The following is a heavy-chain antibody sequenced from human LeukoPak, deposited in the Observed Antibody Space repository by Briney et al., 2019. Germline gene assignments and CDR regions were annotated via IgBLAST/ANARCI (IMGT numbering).Heavy chain of an antibody. D-gene: IGHD6-13*01. J-gene: IGHJ4*02. CDR1: GFTFDDYG. CDR3: ARVRDTAAGTEGDFDY. Sequence: GGSLRLSCAASGFTFDDYGMSWVRQAPGKGLEWVSYISSSSSTIYYADSVKGRFTISRDNAKNSLYLQMNSLRAEDTAVYYCARVRDTAAGTEGDFDYWGQGTLVTVSS. V-gene: IGHV3-48*04. CDR2: ISSSSSTI.